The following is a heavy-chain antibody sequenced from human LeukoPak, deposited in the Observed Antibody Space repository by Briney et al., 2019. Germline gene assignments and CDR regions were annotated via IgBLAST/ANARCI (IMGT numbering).Heavy chain of an antibody. CDR1: GYTFTTYA. CDR2: INTNTGNP. Sequence: ASVKVSCKASGYTFTTYAMNWVRQAPGQGLEWMGWINTNTGNPTYAQGFTGRFVFSLDTSVSTTYLQISNLKAEDTAVYYCARDLGGSWSYNWFDPWGQGTLVTVSS. V-gene: IGHV7-4-1*02. D-gene: IGHD2-15*01. CDR3: ARDLGGSWSYNWFDP. J-gene: IGHJ5*02.